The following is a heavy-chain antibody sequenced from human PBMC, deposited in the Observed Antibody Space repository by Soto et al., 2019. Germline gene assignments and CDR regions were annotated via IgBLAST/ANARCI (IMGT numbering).Heavy chain of an antibody. Sequence: QVQLQQWGAGLLKPSETLSLTCAVYGGSFSGYYWSWIRQPPGKGLEWIGEINHSGSTNYNPSLKSRVTISVDTSKNQFSLKLSSVTAADTAVYYCARGPACGDYGESGWYFDLWGRGTLVTVSS. CDR1: GGSFSGYY. CDR2: INHSGST. V-gene: IGHV4-34*01. J-gene: IGHJ2*01. D-gene: IGHD4-17*01. CDR3: ARGPACGDYGESGWYFDL.